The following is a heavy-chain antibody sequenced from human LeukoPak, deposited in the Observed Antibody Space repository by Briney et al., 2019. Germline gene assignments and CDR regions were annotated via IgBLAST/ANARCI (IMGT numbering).Heavy chain of an antibody. CDR2: INHSGST. V-gene: IGHV4-34*01. J-gene: IGHJ4*02. CDR1: GGSISSYY. Sequence: PSETLSLTCTVSGGSISSYYWSWIRQPPGKGLEWIGEINHSGSTNYNPSLKSRVTISVDTSKNQFSLKLSSVTAADTAVYYCARGRGIFGVVIMRGFYYFDYWGQGTLVTVSS. D-gene: IGHD3-3*01. CDR3: ARGRGIFGVVIMRGFYYFDY.